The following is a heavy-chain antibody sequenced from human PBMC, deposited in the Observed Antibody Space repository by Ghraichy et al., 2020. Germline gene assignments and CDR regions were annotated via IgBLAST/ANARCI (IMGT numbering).Heavy chain of an antibody. CDR2: LTADGSST. CDR3: ASSPVTTYGTALDY. Sequence: ETLSLTCAASGSTFSTYWTHWVRQAPGKGLVWVLRLTADGSSTVYADSVKGRFTISRDNAKNTLYLQMNSLGAEDTAVYYCASSPVTTYGTALDYWGQGTLVTVSS. D-gene: IGHD4-17*01. CDR1: GSTFSTYW. V-gene: IGHV3-74*01. J-gene: IGHJ4*02.